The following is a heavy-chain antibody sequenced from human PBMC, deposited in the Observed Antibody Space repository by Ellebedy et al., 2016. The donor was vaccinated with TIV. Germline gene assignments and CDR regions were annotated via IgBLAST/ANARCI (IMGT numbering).Heavy chain of an antibody. D-gene: IGHD6-19*01. CDR1: GFTVSKNY. Sequence: GESLKISCAASGFTVSKNYMNWVCQAPGKGLEWVSVINSGGGTHYAESVKGRFTISRDNSKNTLYLQMNSLRAEDTAVYYCAREVGSSGWASGFDFWGQGTLVTVSS. J-gene: IGHJ4*02. CDR2: INSGGGT. V-gene: IGHV3-66*01. CDR3: AREVGSSGWASGFDF.